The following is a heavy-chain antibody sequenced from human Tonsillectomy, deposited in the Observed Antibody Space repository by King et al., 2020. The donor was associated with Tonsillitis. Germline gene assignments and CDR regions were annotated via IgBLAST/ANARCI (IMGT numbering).Heavy chain of an antibody. Sequence: QLVQSAAEVKKPGSSVKVSCKASGGTFSSFAVSWVRQAPGQGLEWMGGIVPVFDTLHYAQRFQGRVTIFADESTTTAYMELSSLTSEDTAVYFCARHTSGWYYFDYWGQGTLVTVSS. CDR1: GGTFSSFA. CDR2: IVPVFDTL. CDR3: ARHTSGWYYFDY. D-gene: IGHD6-19*01. J-gene: IGHJ4*02. V-gene: IGHV1-69*01.